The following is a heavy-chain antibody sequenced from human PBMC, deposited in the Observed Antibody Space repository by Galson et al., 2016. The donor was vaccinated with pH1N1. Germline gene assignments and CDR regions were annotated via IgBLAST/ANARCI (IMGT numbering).Heavy chain of an antibody. V-gene: IGHV1-69*13. CDR2: IMPIFGTG. D-gene: IGHD1-20*01. CDR3: ARAAGYNLNREYDY. Sequence: SVKVSCKASGGTFTSYNIGWVRQAPGLGLEWVGGIMPIFGTGTYAQKFQGRVTITADASTSTSYMALSSLTSADTAVYYCARAAGYNLNREYDYWGQGTLVTVSS. J-gene: IGHJ4*02. CDR1: GGTFTSYN.